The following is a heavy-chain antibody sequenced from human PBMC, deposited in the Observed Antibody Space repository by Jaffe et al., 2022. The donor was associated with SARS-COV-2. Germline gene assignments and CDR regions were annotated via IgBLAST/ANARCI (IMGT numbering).Heavy chain of an antibody. Sequence: QVQLVESGGGVVQPGRSLRLSCAASGFTFSSYAMHWVRQAPGKGLEWVAVISYDGSNKYYADSVKGRFTISRDNSKNTLYLQMNSLRAEDTAVYYCARDFFLGRIGIWGQGTMVTVSS. CDR3: ARDFFLGRIGI. D-gene: IGHD3-16*01. V-gene: IGHV3-30*04. J-gene: IGHJ3*02. CDR1: GFTFSSYA. CDR2: ISYDGSNK.